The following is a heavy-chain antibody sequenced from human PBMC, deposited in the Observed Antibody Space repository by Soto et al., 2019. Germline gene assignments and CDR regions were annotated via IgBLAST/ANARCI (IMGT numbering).Heavy chain of an antibody. D-gene: IGHD4-17*01. CDR1: GYTLTGYD. CDR2: MNPNSGNT. CDR3: ARSTNDYGDRH. J-gene: IGHJ4*02. Sequence: ASVKVSCKASGYTLTGYDINWVRQATGQGLEWMGWMNPNSGNTGYAQKFQGRVTMTRNTSISTAYMELSSLRSDDTAVYYCARSTNDYGDRHWGQGTLVTVSS. V-gene: IGHV1-8*01.